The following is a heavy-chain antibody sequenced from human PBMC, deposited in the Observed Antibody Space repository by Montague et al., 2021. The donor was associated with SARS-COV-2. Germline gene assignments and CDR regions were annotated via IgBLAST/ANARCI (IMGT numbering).Heavy chain of an antibody. D-gene: IGHD3-10*01. CDR2: VSYCGST. V-gene: IGHV4-59*01. CDR3: ARDVRYYYDQ. J-gene: IGHJ4*02. CDR1: GGSMSSYH. Sequence: SETLSLTCSVSGGSMSSYHWVWIRQPPGKGLEWIGYVSYCGSTNYNLSLKSRVTISLDTSKNRFSLRVTSVTAADTAVYYWARDVRYYYDQWGQGILVTVSS.